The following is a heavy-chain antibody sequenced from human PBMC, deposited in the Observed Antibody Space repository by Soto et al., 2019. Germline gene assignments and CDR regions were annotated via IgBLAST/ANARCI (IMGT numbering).Heavy chain of an antibody. CDR3: ARHPYYYGSGIFYYYYMDV. D-gene: IGHD3-10*01. CDR1: GASISSSGYY. CDR2: SHYTGST. Sequence: SETLSLTCTVSGASISSSGYYWAWMRQAPGKGPEWIGSSHYTGSTTYNPSLETRVAISVDTSKNQFSLKLSSVTAADTAVYYCARHPYYYGSGIFYYYYMDVWGKGTTVTVYS. V-gene: IGHV4-39*01. J-gene: IGHJ6*03.